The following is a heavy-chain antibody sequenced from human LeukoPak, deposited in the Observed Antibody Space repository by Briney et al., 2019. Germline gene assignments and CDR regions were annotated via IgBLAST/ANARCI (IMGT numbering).Heavy chain of an antibody. D-gene: IGHD6-19*01. CDR3: ARDPAVAGNDAFDI. J-gene: IGHJ3*02. Sequence: ASVKVSCKASGYTFTGYYMHWVRQAPGQGLEWMGWINPNSGGTNYAQKFQGRVTMTRDTSISTAYMELSRLRSDDTAVYYCARDPAVAGNDAFDIWGQGTMVTVSS. CDR2: INPNSGGT. CDR1: GYTFTGYY. V-gene: IGHV1-2*02.